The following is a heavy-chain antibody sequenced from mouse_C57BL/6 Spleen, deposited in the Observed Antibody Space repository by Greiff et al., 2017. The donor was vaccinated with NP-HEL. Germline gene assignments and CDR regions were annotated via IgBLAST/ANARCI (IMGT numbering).Heavy chain of an antibody. J-gene: IGHJ3*01. CDR1: GFTFSSYG. CDR2: ISSGGSYT. D-gene: IGHD2-4*01. Sequence: DVQLVESGGDLVKPGGSLKLSCAASGFTFSSYGMSWVRQTPDKRLEWVATISSGGSYTYYPDSVKGRFTISRDNAKYTLYLQMSSLKSEDTAMYYCARGGLGDYDDWGQGTLVTVSA. V-gene: IGHV5-6*01. CDR3: ARGGLGDYDD.